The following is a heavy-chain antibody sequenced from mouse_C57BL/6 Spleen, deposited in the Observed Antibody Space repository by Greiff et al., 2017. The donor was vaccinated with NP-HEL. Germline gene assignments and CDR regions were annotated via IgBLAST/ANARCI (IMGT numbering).Heavy chain of an antibody. J-gene: IGHJ2*01. CDR1: GYTFTSYN. CDR2: IYPGNGDT. V-gene: IGHV1-12*01. D-gene: IGHD1-1*01. CDR3: ARTHYYGSRSYYFDY. Sequence: LQQSGAELVRPGASVKMSCKASGYTFTSYNMHWVKQTPRQGLEWIGAIYPGNGDTSYNQKFKGKATLTVDKSSSTAYMQLSSLTSEDSAVYFCARTHYYGSRSYYFDYWGQGTTLTVSS.